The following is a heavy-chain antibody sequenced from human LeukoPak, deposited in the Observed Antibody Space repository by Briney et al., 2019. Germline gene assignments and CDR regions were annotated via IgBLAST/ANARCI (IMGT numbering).Heavy chain of an antibody. CDR2: IYPGDSDT. D-gene: IGHD3-22*01. V-gene: IGHV5-51*01. J-gene: IGHJ4*02. CDR1: GYSFTSYW. Sequence: GESLKISCKGSGYSFTSYWNGWVRQMPGKGLEWMGIIYPGDSDTRYSPSFQGQVTISADKSISTAYLQWSSLKASDTAMYYCARLHRPHYYDSSGYFPNYFDYWGQGTLVTVSS. CDR3: ARLHRPHYYDSSGYFPNYFDY.